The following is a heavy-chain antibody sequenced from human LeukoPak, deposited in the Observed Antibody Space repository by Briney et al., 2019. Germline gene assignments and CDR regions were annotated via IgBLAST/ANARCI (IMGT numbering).Heavy chain of an antibody. CDR2: ISGSGGST. V-gene: IGHV3-23*01. CDR1: GFTFSSYA. Sequence: GGSLRLSCTASGFTFSSYAMSWVRQAPGKGLEWVSAISGSGGSTYYADSVKGRFTISRDNSKNTLYLQMNSLRAEDTAVYYCAKVGSMVRGVITDPFDYWGQGTLVTVSS. J-gene: IGHJ4*02. CDR3: AKVGSMVRGVITDPFDY. D-gene: IGHD3-10*01.